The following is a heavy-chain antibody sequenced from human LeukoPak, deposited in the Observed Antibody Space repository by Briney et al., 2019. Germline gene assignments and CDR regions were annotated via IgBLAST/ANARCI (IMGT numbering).Heavy chain of an antibody. Sequence: GGSLRLSCAASGFTFSSYAMSWVRQAPGKGLEWVSGVSGSGNNTYYAGSVKGRFTISRDNSRRSLFLQMNSLRDEDTAVYYCARDIHWAFDYWGQGTLVTVSS. V-gene: IGHV3-23*01. CDR2: VSGSGNNT. J-gene: IGHJ4*02. CDR1: GFTFSSYA. CDR3: ARDIHWAFDY. D-gene: IGHD7-27*01.